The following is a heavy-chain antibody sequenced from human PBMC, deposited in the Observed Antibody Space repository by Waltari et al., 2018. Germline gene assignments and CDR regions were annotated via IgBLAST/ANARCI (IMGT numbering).Heavy chain of an antibody. V-gene: IGHV3-33*01. J-gene: IGHJ3*02. Sequence: QVQLVESGGGVVQPGRTLRLSCAASGFTFSSYGLHWVRQAPGKGLEWVAVIWYDGSNKYYADSVKGRFTISRDNSKNTLYLQMNSLRAEDTAVYYCARDKGDAFDIWGQGTMVTVSS. CDR2: IWYDGSNK. CDR3: ARDKGDAFDI. CDR1: GFTFSSYG.